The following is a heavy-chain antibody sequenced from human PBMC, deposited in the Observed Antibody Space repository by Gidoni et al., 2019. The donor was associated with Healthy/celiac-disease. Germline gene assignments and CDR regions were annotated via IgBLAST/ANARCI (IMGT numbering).Heavy chain of an antibody. D-gene: IGHD3-22*01. V-gene: IGHV4-4*02. J-gene: IGHJ6*02. CDR2: IYHSGST. Sequence: QVQLQESGPGLVKPSGTLSLTCPVSGGSISSGNWWSWVRQPPGKGLEWIGEIYHSGSTNYNPSLKSRVTISVDKSKNQFSLKLSSVTAADTAVYYCARVTADYYDSSYGMDVWGQGTTVTVSS. CDR3: ARVTADYYDSSYGMDV. CDR1: GGSISSGNW.